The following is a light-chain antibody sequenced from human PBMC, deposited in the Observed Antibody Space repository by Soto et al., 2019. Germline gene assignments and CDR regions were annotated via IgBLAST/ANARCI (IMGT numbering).Light chain of an antibody. CDR1: QGIGNA. V-gene: IGKV1-13*02. Sequence: SASLLSVYVGGSVIIXSRASQGIGNALAWYQQKPGQPPKVLTYGASSWDRGGPSSCSGSGSVTEFTRTINSLQRDAWATYYRHLYKYEAWRSGEGTKVDIK. CDR2: GAS. CDR3: HLYKYEAWR. J-gene: IGKJ1*01.